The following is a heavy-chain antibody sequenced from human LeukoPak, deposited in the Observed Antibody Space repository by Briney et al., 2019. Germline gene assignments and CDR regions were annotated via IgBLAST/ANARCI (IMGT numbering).Heavy chain of an antibody. CDR3: ARSVRLEQQLVPQSFDY. CDR2: INHSGST. D-gene: IGHD6-13*01. V-gene: IGHV4-34*01. CDR1: GGSFSGYY. J-gene: IGHJ4*02. Sequence: SETLSLTCAVYGGSFSGYYWSWIRQPPGKGLEWIGEINHSGSTNYNPSLKSRVTISVDTSKNQFSLQLNSVTPEDTAVYYCARSVRLEQQLVPQSFDYWGQGTLVTVSS.